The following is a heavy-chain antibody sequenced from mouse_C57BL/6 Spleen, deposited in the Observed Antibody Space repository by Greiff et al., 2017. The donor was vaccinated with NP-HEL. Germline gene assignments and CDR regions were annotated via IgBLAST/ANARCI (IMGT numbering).Heavy chain of an antibody. CDR1: GYTFTDYY. CDR2: IFPGSGST. Sequence: VQLQQSGPELVKPGASVKLSCKASGYTFTDYYINWVKQRTGQGLEWIGWIFPGSGSTYYNEKFKGKATLTADKSSSTAYMLLGSLTSEDSAVYYCARGRSSYWGQGTLVTVSA. J-gene: IGHJ3*01. CDR3: ARGRSSY. V-gene: IGHV1-75*01.